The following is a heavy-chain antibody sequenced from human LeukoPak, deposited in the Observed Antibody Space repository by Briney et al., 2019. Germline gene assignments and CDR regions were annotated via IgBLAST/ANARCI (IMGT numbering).Heavy chain of an antibody. V-gene: IGHV3-21*04. CDR1: GFTFSSYS. CDR3: AKDLNMYYYYYMDV. CDR2: ISSSSSYI. J-gene: IGHJ6*03. Sequence: GGSLRLSCAASGFTFSSYSMNWVRQAPGKGLEWVSSISSSSSYIYYADSVKGRFTISRDNSKNTLYLQMNSLRAEDTAVYYCAKDLNMYYYYYMDVWGKGTTVTVSS.